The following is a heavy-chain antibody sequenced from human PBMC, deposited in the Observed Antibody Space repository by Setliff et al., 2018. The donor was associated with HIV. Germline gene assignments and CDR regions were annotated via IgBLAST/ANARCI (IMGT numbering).Heavy chain of an antibody. CDR1: GGSIRRGSYY. Sequence: PSETLSLTCTVSGGSIRRGSYYWNWIRQPAGEGLEWIGHISNSGSPNYNPSLKNRVTLSMDTSKNQFSLKLRSVFAGDAAMYYCVRDPGYNSGWSGTSFDYWGRGTLVTVSS. CDR3: VRDPGYNSGWSGTSFDY. V-gene: IGHV4-61*09. J-gene: IGHJ4*02. D-gene: IGHD6-19*01. CDR2: ISNSGSP.